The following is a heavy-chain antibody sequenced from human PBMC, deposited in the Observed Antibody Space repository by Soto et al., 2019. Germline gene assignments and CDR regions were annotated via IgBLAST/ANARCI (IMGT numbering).Heavy chain of an antibody. CDR2: IWYDGSNK. CDR1: GFTFSSYC. D-gene: IGHD2-15*01. J-gene: IGHJ3*02. CDR3: ARDARYCSGGSCYSAFDI. V-gene: IGHV3-33*01. Sequence: PGGSLRLSCAASGFTFSSYCMHWVRQAPGKGLEWVAVIWYDGSNKYYADSVKGRFTISRDNSKNTLYLQMNSPRAEDTAVYYCARDARYCSGGSCYSAFDIWGQGTMVTVSS.